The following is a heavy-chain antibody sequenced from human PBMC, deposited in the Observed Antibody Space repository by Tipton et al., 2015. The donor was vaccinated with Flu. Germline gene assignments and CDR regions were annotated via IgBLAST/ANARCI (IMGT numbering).Heavy chain of an antibody. CDR3: ATDPDAFYYDTWAVDI. J-gene: IGHJ3*02. V-gene: IGHV3-30*03. D-gene: IGHD3-22*01. CDR2: ISYDGSYK. Sequence: SLRLSCLASGFIFSKYGMHWVRQAPGKGLEWVAVISYDGSYKHHADSVKGRFTISRDNSKNTLFLQMSSLRAEDTAMYFCATDPDAFYYDTWAVDIWGQGTMLTVSS. CDR1: GFIFSKYG.